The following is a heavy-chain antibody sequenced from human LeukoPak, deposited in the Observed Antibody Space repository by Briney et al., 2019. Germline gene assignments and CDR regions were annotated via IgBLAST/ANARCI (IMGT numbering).Heavy chain of an antibody. CDR1: GYTLTELS. Sequence: ASVKVSCKVSGYTLTELSMHWVRQAPGKGLEWMGGFDPEDGETIYAQKFQGRVTMTRDTSISTAYMELSRLRSDDTAVYYCAANRPTYGSGSYYTHDAFDIWGQGTMVTVSS. J-gene: IGHJ3*02. CDR3: AANRPTYGSGSYYTHDAFDI. V-gene: IGHV1-24*01. CDR2: FDPEDGET. D-gene: IGHD3-10*01.